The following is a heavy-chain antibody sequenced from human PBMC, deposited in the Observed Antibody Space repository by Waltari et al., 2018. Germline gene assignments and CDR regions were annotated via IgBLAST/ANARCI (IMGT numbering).Heavy chain of an antibody. D-gene: IGHD2-15*01. V-gene: IGHV3-11*04. Sequence: QVQLVESGGGLVKPGGSLRLSCAASGFPFSDYYMSWIRQAPGKGLELVSYMTNSGTMYYTDSVKCRFTISRDNARNSLYLQMNSLRAEDTAVYYCARDRGPCSGGTCYTYYFDYWGQGTLVTVSS. CDR1: GFPFSDYY. J-gene: IGHJ4*02. CDR3: ARDRGPCSGGTCYTYYFDY. CDR2: MTNSGTM.